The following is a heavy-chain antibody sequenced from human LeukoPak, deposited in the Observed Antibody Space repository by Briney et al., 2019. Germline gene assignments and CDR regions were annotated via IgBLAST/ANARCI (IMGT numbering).Heavy chain of an antibody. CDR2: ISSSGSTI. V-gene: IGHV3-48*03. D-gene: IGHD3-10*01. Sequence: GGSLRLSCAASGFTFSSYEMNWVRQAPGEGLEWVSYISSSGSTIYYADSVKGRFTISRDNAKNSLYLQMNSLRAEDTAVYYCARVWVYLDYWGQGTLVTVSS. CDR1: GFTFSSYE. CDR3: ARVWVYLDY. J-gene: IGHJ4*02.